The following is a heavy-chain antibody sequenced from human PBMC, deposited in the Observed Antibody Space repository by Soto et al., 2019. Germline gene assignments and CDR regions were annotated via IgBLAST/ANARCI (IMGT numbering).Heavy chain of an antibody. J-gene: IGHJ4*02. CDR2: IIPFFGTA. V-gene: IGHV1-69*13. D-gene: IGHD4-17*01. CDR3: AKSAPMDAGDKYYYDF. CDR1: GGTFSTFG. Sequence: ASVKVSCKASGGTFSTFGISWVRQAPGQGLEWMGGIIPFFGTARYSQKLEDRITITADESTNTVYMDLRSLTSEDTAIYYCAKSAPMDAGDKYYYDFWGQGALVSVSS.